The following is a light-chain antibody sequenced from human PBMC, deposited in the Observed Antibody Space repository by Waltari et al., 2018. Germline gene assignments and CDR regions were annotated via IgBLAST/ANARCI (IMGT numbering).Light chain of an antibody. CDR2: GKD. CDR3: SSRNGRANEVV. Sequence: SSELTQDPAVSVALGQTIRFTCQGDSLRTSYASWYQLKPGRAPVLVIFGKDKRTSGIPDRIAGYSSGTTSTLTITGAQAEDEADYYCSSRNGRANEVVFAGGTKVTVL. V-gene: IGLV3-19*01. J-gene: IGLJ3*02. CDR1: SLRTSY.